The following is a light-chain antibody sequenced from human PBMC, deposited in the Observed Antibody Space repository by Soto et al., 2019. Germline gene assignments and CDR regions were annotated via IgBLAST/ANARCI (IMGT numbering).Light chain of an antibody. CDR1: SSDVGANDY. CDR2: EVS. V-gene: IGLV2-8*01. J-gene: IGLJ2*01. CDR3: STYVGSKII. Sequence: QSALTQPPSASGSPGQSVTISCTGTSSDVGANDYVSWYQQHTGKAPKIMIYEVSKRPSGVPDRFSGSKSGNTASLTVSGLQAEDEADYYCSTYVGSKIIFGGGTKVTVL.